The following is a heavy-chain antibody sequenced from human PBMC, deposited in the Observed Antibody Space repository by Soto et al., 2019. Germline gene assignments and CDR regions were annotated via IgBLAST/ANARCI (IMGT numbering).Heavy chain of an antibody. CDR3: AKDILPNYYGSGSYCPDY. CDR2: IIPIFGTA. V-gene: IGHV1-69*13. Sequence: ASVKVSCKASGGTFSSYAISWVRQAPGQGLEWMGGIIPIFGTANYAQKFQGRVTITADESTSTAYMELSSLRPEDTALYFCAKDILPNYYGSGSYCPDYWGQGTLVTVYS. J-gene: IGHJ4*02. D-gene: IGHD3-10*01. CDR1: GGTFSSYA.